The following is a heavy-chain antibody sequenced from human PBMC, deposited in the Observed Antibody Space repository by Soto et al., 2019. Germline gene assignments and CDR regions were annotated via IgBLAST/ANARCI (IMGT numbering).Heavy chain of an antibody. CDR3: AKGFSPTYCGGDCQYYYYGMDV. CDR1: GFTFSSYA. V-gene: IGHV3-9*01. Sequence: GGSLRLSCAASGFTFSSYAMSWVRQAPGKGLEWVSAISWNSGSIGYADSVKGRFTISRDNAKNSLYLQMNSLRAEDTALYYCAKGFSPTYCGGDCQYYYYGMDVWGQGTTVTVSS. D-gene: IGHD2-21*02. J-gene: IGHJ6*02. CDR2: ISWNSGSI.